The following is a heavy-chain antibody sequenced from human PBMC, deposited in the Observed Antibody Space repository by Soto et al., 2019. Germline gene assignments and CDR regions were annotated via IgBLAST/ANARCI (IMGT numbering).Heavy chain of an antibody. Sequence: EVKLLESGGGLVQPGGSLRLSCATSGFTFSSYAMSWVRQAPGKGLEWVSALGVAGNTFESASVKGRFTISRENAKNSMYLQMKSLRAGDTAVYFCARGADFWSGSRYYHYAYDLDVWGHGTTVTVSS. CDR2: LGVAGNT. V-gene: IGHV3-13*01. CDR3: ARGADFWSGSRYYHYAYDLDV. J-gene: IGHJ6*02. D-gene: IGHD3-3*01. CDR1: GFTFSSYA.